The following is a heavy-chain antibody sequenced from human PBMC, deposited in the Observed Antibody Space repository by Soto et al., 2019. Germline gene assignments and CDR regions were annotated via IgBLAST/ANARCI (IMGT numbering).Heavy chain of an antibody. CDR1: GYSFTSYW. Sequence: GESLKISCKGSGYSFTSYWIIWVRQMPGKGLEWMGRIDPSDSYTNYSPSFQGHVTISADKSISTAYLQWSSLKASDTAMYYCARFSHRGELYYYGMDVWGQGTTVTVSS. D-gene: IGHD1-26*01. V-gene: IGHV5-10-1*01. J-gene: IGHJ6*02. CDR2: IDPSDSYT. CDR3: ARFSHRGELYYYGMDV.